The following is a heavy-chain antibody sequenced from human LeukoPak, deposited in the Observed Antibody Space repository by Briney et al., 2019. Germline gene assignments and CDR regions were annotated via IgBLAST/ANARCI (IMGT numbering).Heavy chain of an antibody. CDR2: LSGSGYNT. CDR1: GFTFSSHA. Sequence: PGGSLRLSCAASGFTFSSHALSRVRQAPGKGLEWVSSLSGSGYNTYYADSVKGRFTISRDNSKNTVYLQMNSLRAEDTAVYYCAKDPYGTRYFDYWGQGTLVTVSS. J-gene: IGHJ4*02. D-gene: IGHD2-2*01. V-gene: IGHV3-23*01. CDR3: AKDPYGTRYFDY.